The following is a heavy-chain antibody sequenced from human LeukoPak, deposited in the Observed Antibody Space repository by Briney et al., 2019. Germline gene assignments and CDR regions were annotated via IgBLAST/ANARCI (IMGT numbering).Heavy chain of an antibody. V-gene: IGHV3-21*06. J-gene: IGHJ4*02. Sequence: PGGSLRLSCAASGXTFTDYTMNWVRQAPGKGLEWVSSVSSSSSFISYADSVRGRFTISRDNTKNSLYLQMNSLGAEDTAMYYCARDFSAVGVSTSDYWGQGILVTVSS. CDR3: ARDFSAVGVSTSDY. CDR1: GXTFTDYT. CDR2: VSSSSSFI. D-gene: IGHD3-16*01.